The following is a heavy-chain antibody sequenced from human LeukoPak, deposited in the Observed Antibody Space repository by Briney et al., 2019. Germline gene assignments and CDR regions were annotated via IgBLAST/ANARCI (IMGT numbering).Heavy chain of an antibody. CDR3: ARGDKQHSPKPYYFDY. V-gene: IGHV4-59*01. D-gene: IGHD6-13*01. CDR1: GGSISSYY. CDR2: IYYSGST. Sequence: SETLSLTCTVSGGSISSYYWSWIRQPPGKGPEWIGYIYYSGSTNYNPSLKSRVTISVDTSKNQFSLKLSSVTAADTAVYYCARGDKQHSPKPYYFDYWGQGTLVTVSS. J-gene: IGHJ4*02.